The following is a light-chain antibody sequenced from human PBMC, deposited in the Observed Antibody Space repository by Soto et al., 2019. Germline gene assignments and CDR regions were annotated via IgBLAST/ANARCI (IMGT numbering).Light chain of an antibody. CDR3: QQYKGHPLT. CDR2: KAS. J-gene: IGKJ4*01. V-gene: IGKV1-5*03. CDR1: EDVHSW. Sequence: TQMTQSPSTLSASVGDRVTITCRASEDVHSWVAWHHQKPGRAPRLLIYKASNLESGVPSRFSGSGSGTEFTLTISSLQIDDFGTYYCQQYKGHPLTFGGGTKVEIK.